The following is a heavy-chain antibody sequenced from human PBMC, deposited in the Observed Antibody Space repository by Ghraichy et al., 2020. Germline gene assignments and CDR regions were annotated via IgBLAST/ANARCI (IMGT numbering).Heavy chain of an antibody. Sequence: GGSLRLSCAASGFTFSSYAMTWVRQAPGKGLEWVSTFTTSGSYTYYADSVKGRFTISRDNSKDTLYLQLSSLRAEDTAVYYCAKDWGDIVGAGDYWGQGTLVTVSS. CDR2: FTTSGSYT. CDR3: AKDWGDIVGAGDY. CDR1: GFTFSSYA. D-gene: IGHD1-26*01. J-gene: IGHJ4*02. V-gene: IGHV3-23*01.